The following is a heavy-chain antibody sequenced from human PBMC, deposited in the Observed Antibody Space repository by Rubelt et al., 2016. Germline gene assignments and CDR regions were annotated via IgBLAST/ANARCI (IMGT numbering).Heavy chain of an antibody. CDR1: GGTFSSYA. Sequence: QVQLVQSGAEVKKPGSSVKVSCKASGGTFSSYAISWVRQAPGQGLEWMGRIIPLLGIAYYAQKFQCRVTITADKSTSTAYMELSSLRSVDTAVYYCARELNDFDIWGQGTMVTVSS. V-gene: IGHV1-69*04. CDR2: IIPLLGIA. CDR3: ARELNDFDI. J-gene: IGHJ3*02.